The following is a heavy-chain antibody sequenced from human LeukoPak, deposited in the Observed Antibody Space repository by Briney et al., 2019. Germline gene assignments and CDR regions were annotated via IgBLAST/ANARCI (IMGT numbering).Heavy chain of an antibody. Sequence: SETLSLTCTVSGGSISSYYWSWIRQPPGKGLEWIGYIYYSGSTNYNPSLKSRVTISVDTSKNQFSLKLSSMTAADTAVYYCARVPGTEDYWGQGTLVTVSS. V-gene: IGHV4-59*01. D-gene: IGHD1-1*01. CDR2: IYYSGST. CDR1: GGSISSYY. J-gene: IGHJ4*02. CDR3: ARVPGTEDY.